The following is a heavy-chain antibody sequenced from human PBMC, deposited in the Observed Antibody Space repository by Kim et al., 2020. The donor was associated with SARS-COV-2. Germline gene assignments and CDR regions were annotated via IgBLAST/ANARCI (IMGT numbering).Heavy chain of an antibody. CDR3: ARGVWLRNSWFDP. CDR1: GFTFSSYG. D-gene: IGHD5-12*01. Sequence: GGSLRLSCAASGFTFSSYGMHWVRQAQGKGLEWVAVIWYDGSNKYYADSMKGRFTISRDNSKNTLYLQMNSLRAEDTAVYYCARGVWLRNSWFDPWGQGTLVTVSS. V-gene: IGHV3-33*01. CDR2: IWYDGSNK. J-gene: IGHJ5*02.